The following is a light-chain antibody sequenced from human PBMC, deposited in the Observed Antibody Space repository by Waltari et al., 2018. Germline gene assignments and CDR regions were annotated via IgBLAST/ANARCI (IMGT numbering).Light chain of an antibody. Sequence: QSALTQPASVSGSPGQSITISCTGPSSDAGGYNYVSWYQQHPGKAPKLMISDVNKRPSGVSNRFSGSKSDNTASLTISGLQAEDEAHYYCTSFTSSSTIVFGGGTKLTVL. CDR2: DVN. V-gene: IGLV2-14*03. J-gene: IGLJ2*01. CDR3: TSFTSSSTIV. CDR1: SSDAGGYNY.